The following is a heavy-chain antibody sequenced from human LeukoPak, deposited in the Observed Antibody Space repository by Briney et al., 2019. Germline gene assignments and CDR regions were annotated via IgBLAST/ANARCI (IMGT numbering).Heavy chain of an antibody. CDR1: GDSINSDY. D-gene: IGHD3-10*01. CDR3: AREKYYTSSSIDY. CDR2: IYTSGTA. V-gene: IGHV4-4*07. J-gene: IGHJ4*02. Sequence: SETLSLTCTVSGDSINSDYWSWLRQPAGKGLEWIGRIYTSGTANYNPSLKSRVTMSIDTSKKQISLNMYSVTAADTAVYYCAREKYYTSSSIDYWGQGTLVTVSS.